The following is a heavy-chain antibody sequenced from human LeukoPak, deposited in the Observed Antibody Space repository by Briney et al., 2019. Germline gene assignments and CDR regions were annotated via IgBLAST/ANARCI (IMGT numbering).Heavy chain of an antibody. J-gene: IGHJ4*02. CDR3: AREYCSSTSCYARTGGY. CDR1: GYTFTSYY. CDR2: INPSGGST. D-gene: IGHD2-2*01. Sequence: ASVTVSCKASGYTFTSYYMHWVRQAPGQGLEWMGIINPSGGSTSYAQKFQGRVTMTRDTSTSTVYMELSSLRSEDTAVYYCAREYCSSTSCYARTGGYWGQGTLVTVSS. V-gene: IGHV1-46*01.